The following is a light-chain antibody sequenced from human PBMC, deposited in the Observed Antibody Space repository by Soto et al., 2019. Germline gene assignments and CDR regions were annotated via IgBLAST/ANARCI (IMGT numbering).Light chain of an antibody. CDR3: CSYAGSYTYV. Sequence: QSVLTQTRSVSGSPGQAVTISCTGTSSDVGGYDYVSWYQQHPGKAPRLLIYDVTKRPSGVPGRFSGSKSGNTASLTISGLQAEDEADYYCCSYAGSYTYVFGSGTKVTVL. V-gene: IGLV2-11*01. CDR2: DVT. CDR1: SSDVGGYDY. J-gene: IGLJ1*01.